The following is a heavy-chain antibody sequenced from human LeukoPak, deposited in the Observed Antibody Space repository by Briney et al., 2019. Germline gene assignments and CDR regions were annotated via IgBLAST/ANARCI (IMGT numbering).Heavy chain of an antibody. J-gene: IGHJ4*02. CDR3: ARDESSGTVDY. CDR1: GFTFSSYS. CDR2: ISGSSSYM. Sequence: PGGSLRLSCAASGFTFSSYSMNWVRQAPGKGLEWASSISGSSSYMYYADSVKGRFTISRDSAKNSLFLQMNSLRAEDTAVYYCARDESSGTVDYWGQGTLVTVSS. V-gene: IGHV3-21*01. D-gene: IGHD1-1*01.